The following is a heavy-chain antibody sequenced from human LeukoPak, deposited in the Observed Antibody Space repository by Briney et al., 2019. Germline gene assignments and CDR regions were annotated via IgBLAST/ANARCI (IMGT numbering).Heavy chain of an antibody. D-gene: IGHD3-3*01. CDR3: ATVLPVLRFLEWSPGRFDP. J-gene: IGHJ5*02. CDR1: GYTLTELS. Sequence: ASVKVSCKVSGYTLTELSMHWARQAPGKGLEWMGGFDPEDGETIYAQKFQGRVTMTEDTSTDTAYMELSSLRSEDTAVYYCATVLPVLRFLEWSPGRFDPWGQGTLVTVSS. CDR2: FDPEDGET. V-gene: IGHV1-24*01.